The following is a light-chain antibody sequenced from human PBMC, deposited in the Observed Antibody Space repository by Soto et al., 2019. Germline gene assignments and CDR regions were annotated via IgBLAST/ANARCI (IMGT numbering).Light chain of an antibody. CDR1: QSVSTNY. CDR3: QQYGSSPPT. CDR2: GAS. Sequence: EIVLTQSPGTLSLSPGERATLSCRASQSVSTNYLAWYQRKPCQAPRLLIYGASSRATGITDRFSGSGSVTDFTLTITRLEPEDFAVYYCQQYGSSPPTFGQGTKVEIK. V-gene: IGKV3-20*01. J-gene: IGKJ1*01.